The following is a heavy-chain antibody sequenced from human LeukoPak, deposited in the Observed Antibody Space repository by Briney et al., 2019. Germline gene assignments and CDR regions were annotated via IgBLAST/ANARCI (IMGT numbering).Heavy chain of an antibody. CDR3: AKGPMITFGGVIHYYFDY. V-gene: IGHV3-30*18. CDR1: GFTFSSYG. J-gene: IGHJ4*02. Sequence: GGSLRLSCAASGFTFSSYGMHWVRQAPGKGLEWVAVISYDGSNKYYADSVKGRFTISRDNSKNTLYLQMNSLRAEDTAVYYCAKGPMITFGGVIHYYFDYWGQGTLVTVSS. CDR2: ISYDGSNK. D-gene: IGHD3-16*02.